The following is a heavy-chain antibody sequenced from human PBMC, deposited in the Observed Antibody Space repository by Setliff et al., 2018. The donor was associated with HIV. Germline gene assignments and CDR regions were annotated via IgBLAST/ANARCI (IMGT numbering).Heavy chain of an antibody. Sequence: ASVKVSCKVSGYTLTEVSMHWVRQAPKKGLEWMGYFDPQDGETVHAQKLQGRVTMTTDTSTSTAYMELRSLRPDDTAVYYCARDRATYYDILTGYYKRPGSEYFQHWGQGTLVTVSS. D-gene: IGHD3-9*01. CDR1: GYTLTEVS. CDR2: FDPQDGET. CDR3: ARDRATYYDILTGYYKRPGSEYFQH. V-gene: IGHV1-24*01. J-gene: IGHJ1*01.